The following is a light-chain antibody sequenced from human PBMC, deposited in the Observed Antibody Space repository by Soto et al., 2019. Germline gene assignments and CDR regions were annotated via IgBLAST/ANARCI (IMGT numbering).Light chain of an antibody. CDR3: SSYTSSSTSHVV. CDR2: GNT. CDR1: SSNIGAGFD. J-gene: IGLJ2*01. Sequence: QSVLTQPPSVSGAPGQRVTISCTGSSSNIGAGFDVHWYQQLPGTAPKLLIYGNTNRPSGVPDRFSGSKSGTSASLAITGLQAEDEADYYCSSYTSSSTSHVVFGGGTKLTVL. V-gene: IGLV1-40*01.